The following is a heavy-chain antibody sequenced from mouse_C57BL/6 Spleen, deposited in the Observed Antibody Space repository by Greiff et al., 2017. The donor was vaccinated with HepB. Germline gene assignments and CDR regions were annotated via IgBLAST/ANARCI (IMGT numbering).Heavy chain of an antibody. V-gene: IGHV1-15*01. Sequence: QVQLKQSGAELVRPGASVTLSCKASGYTFTDYEMHWVKQTPVHGLEWIGAIDPETGGTAYNQKFKGKAILTADKSSSTAYMELRSLTSEDSAVYYWTRIITTVVATRYFDVWGTGTTVTVSS. J-gene: IGHJ1*03. CDR3: TRIITTVVATRYFDV. D-gene: IGHD1-1*01. CDR2: IDPETGGT. CDR1: GYTFTDYE.